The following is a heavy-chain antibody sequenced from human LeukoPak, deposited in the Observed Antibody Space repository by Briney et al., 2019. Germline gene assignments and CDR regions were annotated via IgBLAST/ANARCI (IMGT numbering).Heavy chain of an antibody. J-gene: IGHJ5*02. D-gene: IGHD1-14*01. Sequence: PGGSLRLSCVGSGFTLFSYSINWVRQAPGKGLEWVSSISGNTSYIYYADSVKGRFTISRDNAKNSLYLQMNSLRAEDTAVYYCAREEMGGTTRSGALTWGQGTLVTVSS. V-gene: IGHV3-21*01. CDR2: ISGNTSYI. CDR1: GFTLFSYS. CDR3: AREEMGGTTRSGALT.